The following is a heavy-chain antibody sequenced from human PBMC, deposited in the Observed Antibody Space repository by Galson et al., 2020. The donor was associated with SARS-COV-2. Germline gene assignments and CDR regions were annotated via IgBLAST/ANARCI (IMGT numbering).Heavy chain of an antibody. CDR1: GFTFSSYS. D-gene: IGHD6-19*01. CDR2: ISSSSSYI. Sequence: KIGESLKISCAASGFTFSSYSMNWVRQAPGKGLEWVSSISSSSSYIYYADSVKGRFTISRDNAKNSLYLQMNSLRAEDTAVYYCARGGMGSSGWLWGQGTLVTVSS. V-gene: IGHV3-21*01. J-gene: IGHJ4*02. CDR3: ARGGMGSSGWL.